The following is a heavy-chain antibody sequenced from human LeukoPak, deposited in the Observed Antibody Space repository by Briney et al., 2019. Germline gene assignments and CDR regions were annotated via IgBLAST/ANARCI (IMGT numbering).Heavy chain of an antibody. Sequence: PSETLSLTCTVSGGSISSSSYYWGWIRQPPGKGLEWIGSIYHSGSTYYNPSLKSRVTISVDTSKNQFSLKLSSVTAADTAVYYCAREPLVKSSPGPTVTNAFDIWGQGTMVTVSS. J-gene: IGHJ3*02. CDR2: IYHSGST. CDR3: AREPLVKSSPGPTVTNAFDI. D-gene: IGHD4-17*01. CDR1: GGSISSSSYY. V-gene: IGHV4-39*07.